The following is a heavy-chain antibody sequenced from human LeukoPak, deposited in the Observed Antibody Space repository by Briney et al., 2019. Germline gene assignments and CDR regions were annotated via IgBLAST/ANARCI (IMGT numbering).Heavy chain of an antibody. CDR3: ARRGSGYVDY. CDR1: GYSFTSYW. Sequence: GGSLQISCQGSGYSFTSYWIGWGRQLPGKGLEWMGIIYPGDSDTRYSPSFQGQVTISADKPTGTAYLQWSSLKASDTAMYYCARRGSGYVDYWGQGTLVTVSS. D-gene: IGHD3-3*01. V-gene: IGHV5-51*01. CDR2: IYPGDSDT. J-gene: IGHJ4*02.